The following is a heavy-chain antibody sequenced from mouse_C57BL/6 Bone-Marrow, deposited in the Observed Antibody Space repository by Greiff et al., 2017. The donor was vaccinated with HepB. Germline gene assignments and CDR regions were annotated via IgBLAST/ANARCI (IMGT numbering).Heavy chain of an antibody. V-gene: IGHV3-6*01. CDR2: ISYDGSN. CDR1: GYSITSGYY. CDR3: ASQGGGNDSPRYFDV. Sequence: VQLQESGPGLVKPSQSLSLTCSVTGYSITSGYYWNWIRQFPGNKLEWMGYISYDGSNNYNPSLKNRISITRDTSKNQFFLKLNSVTTEDTATYYCASQGGGNDSPRYFDVWGTGTTVTVSS. D-gene: IGHD2-4*01. J-gene: IGHJ1*03.